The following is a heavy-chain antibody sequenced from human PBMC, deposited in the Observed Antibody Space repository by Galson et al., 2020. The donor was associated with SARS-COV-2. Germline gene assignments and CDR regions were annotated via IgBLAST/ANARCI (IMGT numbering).Heavy chain of an antibody. D-gene: IGHD6-19*01. J-gene: IGHJ6*02. CDR2: TWTEERNK. CDR3: ARAKDFRQWLGNPRNFYYYAMDD. V-gene: IGHV3-33*01. Sequence: TGGSMRPSCVASGFTFSSYAAHWVRQAPDKGLEWAAATWTEERNKYYADSVKGRLTTSRDNSKNTPYLQVDSLRAEDTAVYYRARAKDFRQWLGNPRNFYYYAMDDGGQGTTVTVSS. CDR1: GFTFSSYA.